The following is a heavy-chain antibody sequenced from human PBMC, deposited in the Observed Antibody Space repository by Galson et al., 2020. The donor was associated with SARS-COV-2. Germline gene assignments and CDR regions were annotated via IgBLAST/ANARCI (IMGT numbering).Heavy chain of an antibody. V-gene: IGHV3-30*18. CDR1: GFTFSSYG. Sequence: GESLKISCAASGFTFSSYGMHWVRQAPGKGLEWVAVISYDGSNKYYADSVKGRFTISRDNSKNTLYLQMNSLRAEDTAVYYCAKSRGGSYQDAFDIWGQGTTVTVSS. CDR3: AKSRGGSYQDAFDI. D-gene: IGHD1-26*01. J-gene: IGHJ3*02. CDR2: ISYDGSNK.